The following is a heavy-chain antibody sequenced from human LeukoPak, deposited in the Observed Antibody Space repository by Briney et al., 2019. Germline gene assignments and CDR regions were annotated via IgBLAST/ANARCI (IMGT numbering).Heavy chain of an antibody. J-gene: IGHJ4*02. Sequence: PGGSLRLSCAASGLPFSSYAMHWVRQAPGKGLEWVALISYDGSNEHYADSVKGRFTISRDNSKNTLYLQVNSLRAEDTAVYYCAKSRFSCIGNNCYSPDCWGQGTLVTVSS. CDR2: ISYDGSNE. CDR3: AKSRFSCIGNNCYSPDC. V-gene: IGHV3-30*18. CDR1: GLPFSSYA. D-gene: IGHD2-15*01.